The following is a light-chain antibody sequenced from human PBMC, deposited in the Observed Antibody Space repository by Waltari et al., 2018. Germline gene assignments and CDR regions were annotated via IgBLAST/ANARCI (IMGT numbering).Light chain of an antibody. CDR2: GVR. J-gene: IGLJ1*01. V-gene: IGLV2-23*02. CDR3: SSYSDSSTLEL. Sequence: QSALTQPASVSGSPGQTITISCTGTDSDIGSYNLVSWYQQHPGKVPKLLILGVRKRPVGVPTRFSGSKSGNTASLTIAGLQAEDEADYYCSSYSDSSTLELFGAGTKVTVL. CDR1: DSDIGSYNL.